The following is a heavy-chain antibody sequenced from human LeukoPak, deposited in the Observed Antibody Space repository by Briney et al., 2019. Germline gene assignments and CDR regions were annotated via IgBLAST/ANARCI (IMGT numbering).Heavy chain of an antibody. CDR3: AREGYCSGGGCPYCFDY. CDR2: IYSSGST. D-gene: IGHD2-15*01. J-gene: IGHJ4*02. V-gene: IGHV4-59*01. Sequence: SETLSLTCTVSGGSISGYYWSWIRQPPGRGLEWIGYIYSSGSTNYNPSLKSRVTISVDTSKNQFSLNLSSVTAADTAVYYCAREGYCSGGGCPYCFDYWGQGALVIVSS. CDR1: GGSISGYY.